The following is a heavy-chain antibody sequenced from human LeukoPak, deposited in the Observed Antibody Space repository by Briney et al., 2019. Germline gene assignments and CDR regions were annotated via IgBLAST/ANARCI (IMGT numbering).Heavy chain of an antibody. CDR2: IKSDGSSP. V-gene: IGHV3-74*01. CDR3: AKGTAMIVVVITYFDY. J-gene: IGHJ4*02. Sequence: PGGSLRLSCAASGFTFSSYWMHWVRQAPGKGLVWVSRIKSDGSSPTYADSVKGRFTISRDNSKNTLYLQMNSLRAEDTAVYYCAKGTAMIVVVITYFDYWGQGTLVTVSS. D-gene: IGHD3-22*01. CDR1: GFTFSSYW.